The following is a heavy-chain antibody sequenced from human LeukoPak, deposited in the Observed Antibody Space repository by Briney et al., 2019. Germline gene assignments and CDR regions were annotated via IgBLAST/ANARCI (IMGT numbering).Heavy chain of an antibody. Sequence: GSLRLSCAASGFTFSSYAMSWVRQPPGKGLEWIGEINHSGSTNYNPSLKSRVTISVDTSKNQFSLKLSSVTAADTAVYYCARRIVGASDYWGQGTLVTVSS. CDR3: ARRIVGASDY. CDR2: INHSGST. J-gene: IGHJ4*02. V-gene: IGHV4-34*01. D-gene: IGHD1-26*01. CDR1: GFTFSSYA.